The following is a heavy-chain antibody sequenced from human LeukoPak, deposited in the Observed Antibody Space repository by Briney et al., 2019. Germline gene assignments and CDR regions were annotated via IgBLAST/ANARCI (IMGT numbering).Heavy chain of an antibody. CDR3: ARSTFWSGYPNWFDP. V-gene: IGHV4-39*01. CDR2: IYYSGST. D-gene: IGHD3-3*01. Sequence: SETLSLTCTVSGGSISSSSYYWGWIRQPPGKGLEWIGSIYYSGSTYYNPSLKSRVTISVDTSKNQFSLKLSSVTAADTAVYYCARSTFWSGYPNWFDPWGQGTLVTVSS. J-gene: IGHJ5*02. CDR1: GGSISSSSYY.